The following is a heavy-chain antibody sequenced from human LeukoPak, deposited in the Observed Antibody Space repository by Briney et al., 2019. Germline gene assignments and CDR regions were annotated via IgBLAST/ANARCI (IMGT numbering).Heavy chain of an antibody. V-gene: IGHV1-18*01. J-gene: IGHJ4*02. CDR2: ISGHNGDV. CDR1: GYIFSNYG. CDR3: ARYNSLLRGVTTSDY. D-gene: IGHD3-10*01. Sequence: GASVKVSCKASGYIFSNYGITWVRQAPGQGLEWMGTISGHNGDVNYAPKFQGRVTMTTDTFTTTAYMELRSLRFDDTAVYYCARYNSLLRGVTTSDYWGQGTLVTVSS.